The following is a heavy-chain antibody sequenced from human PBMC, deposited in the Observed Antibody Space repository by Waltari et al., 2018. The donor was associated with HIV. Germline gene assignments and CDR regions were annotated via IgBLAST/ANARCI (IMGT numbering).Heavy chain of an antibody. D-gene: IGHD3-9*01. V-gene: IGHV4-31*03. CDR2: IYYSGST. J-gene: IGHJ4*02. CDR1: GGSIIRGGDY. Sequence: QVQLQESGPGLVKPSQTLSLTCTVSGGSIIRGGDYWSWIHQHPGKGLEWIGYIYYSGSTYYNPSLKSRVTISVDTSKNQFSLKLTSVTAADTALYYCARARDILSGYPHFDSWGQGTLVTVSS. CDR3: ARARDILSGYPHFDS.